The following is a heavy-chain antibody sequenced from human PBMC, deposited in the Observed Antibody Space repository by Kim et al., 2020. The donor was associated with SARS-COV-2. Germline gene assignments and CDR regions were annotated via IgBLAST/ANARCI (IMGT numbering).Heavy chain of an antibody. CDR3: ARPADELRFLEWLLSYFDS. Sequence: GGSLRLSCAASGFTFSSYWMSWVRQAPGKGLEGVANIKQDGSEKYSVDSVKGRFTISRDNAKNSLYLQMNSLRAEDTAVYYCARPADELRFLEWLLSYFDSWGQGTLVTVSS. J-gene: IGHJ4*02. V-gene: IGHV3-7*03. CDR1: GFTFSSYW. CDR2: IKQDGSEK. D-gene: IGHD3-3*01.